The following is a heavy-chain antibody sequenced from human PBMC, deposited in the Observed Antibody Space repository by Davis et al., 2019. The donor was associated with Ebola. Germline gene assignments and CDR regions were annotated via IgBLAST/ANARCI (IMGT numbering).Heavy chain of an antibody. D-gene: IGHD2-8*01. J-gene: IGHJ4*02. Sequence: SVKVSCKASGGTFSSYAISWVRQAPGQGLEWMGRIIPILGIANYAQKFQGRVTITADKSTSTAYMELSSLRSEDTAVYYCARDSLGGDIVLIYFDYWGQGTLVTVSS. CDR3: ARDSLGGDIVLIYFDY. V-gene: IGHV1-69*04. CDR1: GGTFSSYA. CDR2: IIPILGIA.